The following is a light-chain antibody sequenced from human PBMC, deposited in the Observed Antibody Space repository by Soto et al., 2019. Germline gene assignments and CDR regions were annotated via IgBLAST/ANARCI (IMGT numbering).Light chain of an antibody. J-gene: IGKJ1*01. CDR3: QQRSNWPRT. CDR1: QSVSSY. CDR2: GAS. V-gene: IGKV3-11*01. Sequence: EIVLTQSPATLSLSPGVRATLSCRASQSVSSYLAWYQQKPGQAPRLLIYGASNRATGIPARFSGSGSGTDFTLTISSLEPEDFAVYYCQQRSNWPRTFGQGTKVDIK.